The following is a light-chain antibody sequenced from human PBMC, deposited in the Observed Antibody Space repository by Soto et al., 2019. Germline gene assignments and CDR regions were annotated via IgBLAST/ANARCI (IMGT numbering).Light chain of an antibody. J-gene: IGLJ2*01. V-gene: IGLV2-8*01. CDR3: SSYAGSNNFGV. CDR2: EVS. CDR1: SSDVGDYNY. Sequence: QSALTRPPSASGSPGQSVTISCTGTSSDVGDYNYVSWYQHHPGKAPKLMIYEVSKRPSGVPDRFSGSKSGNTASLTVSGLQAEDEADYYCSSYAGSNNFGVFGGGTKLTVL.